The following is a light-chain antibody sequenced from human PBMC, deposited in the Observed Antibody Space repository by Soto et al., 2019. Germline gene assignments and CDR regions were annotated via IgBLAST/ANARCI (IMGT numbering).Light chain of an antibody. J-gene: IGKJ1*01. Sequence: DNQMTQSPSTLSASVGDRVTITCRASQSINNYLAWYQQKPGKAPKLLIYKASTLGSGVPSRFSGSGSGTEFTLSISSLQPDDFATYYCQQYESFPRTFGQGTKVEIK. CDR1: QSINNY. CDR2: KAS. V-gene: IGKV1-5*03. CDR3: QQYESFPRT.